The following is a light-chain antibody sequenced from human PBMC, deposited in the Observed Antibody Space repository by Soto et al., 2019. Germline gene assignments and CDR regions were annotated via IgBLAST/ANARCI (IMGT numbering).Light chain of an antibody. J-gene: IGKJ5*01. CDR1: QSVSSSY. CDR2: GAS. CDR3: QQYGSSIT. V-gene: IGKV3-20*01. Sequence: EIVFAPSPGTLSFSPGERATLSCRASQSVSSSYLAWYQQKPGQAPRLLIYGASSRATGIPDRFSGSGSGTDFTLTINRLEPEDFAVYYCQQYGSSITFGQGTRLEIK.